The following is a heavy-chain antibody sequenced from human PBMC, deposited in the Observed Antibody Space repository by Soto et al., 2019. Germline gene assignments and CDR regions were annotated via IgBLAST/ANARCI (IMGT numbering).Heavy chain of an antibody. CDR1: GFTFSSYA. CDR2: ISGSGGST. D-gene: IGHD3-10*01. J-gene: IGHJ4*02. V-gene: IGHV3-23*01. Sequence: EVQLLESGGGLVQPGGSLRLSCAASGFTFSSYAMSWVRQAPGKGLEWVSAISGSGGSTYYADSVKGRFTISRDNSKNTLYLQMNSRRAEDTAVYYCAKGVGFEYYFDYWGQGTLVTVSS. CDR3: AKGVGFEYYFDY.